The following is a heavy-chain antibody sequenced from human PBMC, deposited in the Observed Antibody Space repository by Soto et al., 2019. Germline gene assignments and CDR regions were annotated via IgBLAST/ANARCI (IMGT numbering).Heavy chain of an antibody. J-gene: IGHJ6*02. CDR2: ISRSSTGI. D-gene: IGHD3-10*01. Sequence: EVQLVESGGGLVQPGGSLRLSCAASGFTFSLYSMSWVRQAPGKGLEWVSYISRSSTGIHYADSVKGRFTISRDDATNSMDLQRNGRRGGDTAVYYWARAVTWGLDVWGQGTTV. V-gene: IGHV3-48*01. CDR3: ARAVTWGLDV. CDR1: GFTFSLYS.